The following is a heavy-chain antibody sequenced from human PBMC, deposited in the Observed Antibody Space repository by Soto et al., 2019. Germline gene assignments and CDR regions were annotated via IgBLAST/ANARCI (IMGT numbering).Heavy chain of an antibody. CDR3: VRNSKPRNSIIGLDP. D-gene: IGHD2-15*01. V-gene: IGHV4-4*07. J-gene: IGHJ5*02. CDR1: GGSISNYY. Sequence: SETLSLTCTVSGGSISNYYWSWIRQSAGKGLEWIGRIYFIGTANYNPSLKGRVTMSVDTSKNEISLNLNSVTAADTAIYYCVRNSKPRNSIIGLDPWGQGTQVTAPS. CDR2: IYFIGTA.